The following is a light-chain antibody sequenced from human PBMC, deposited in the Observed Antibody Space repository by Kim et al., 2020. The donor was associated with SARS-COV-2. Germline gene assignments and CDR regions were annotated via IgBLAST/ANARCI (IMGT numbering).Light chain of an antibody. CDR1: EDIRNY. J-gene: IGKJ1*01. CDR2: DAS. CDR3: QSYKSVPWT. V-gene: IGKV1-27*01. Sequence: ASVGDRVSVTCRASEDIRNYLVWYQQKPGKPPRPLIYDASTLQSGVPSRFSGSRSGTVFTLTISGLQPEDAATYFCQSYKSVPWTFGQGTKVDIK.